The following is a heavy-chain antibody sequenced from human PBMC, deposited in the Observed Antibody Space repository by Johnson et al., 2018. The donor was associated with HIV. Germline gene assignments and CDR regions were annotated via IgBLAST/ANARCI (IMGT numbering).Heavy chain of an antibody. D-gene: IGHD5-24*01. CDR3: ARGCRDGYTCDAFDV. J-gene: IGHJ3*01. V-gene: IGHV3-15*01. Sequence: VQLVESGGGVVQPGGSLRLSCGPSGFTVTNAWMNWVRQAPGKGLEWVGRIKSKTDGGTTDYAAPVTGRFPISRDNAKNTLYLQMHSLRAEDTAVYFCARGCRDGYTCDAFDVWGRGTRVTVSS. CDR1: GFTVTNAW. CDR2: IKSKTDGGTT.